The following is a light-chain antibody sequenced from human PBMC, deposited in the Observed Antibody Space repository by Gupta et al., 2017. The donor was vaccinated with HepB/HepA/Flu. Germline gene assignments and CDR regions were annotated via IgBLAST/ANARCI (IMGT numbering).Light chain of an antibody. CDR1: RLRRFY. V-gene: IGLV3-19*01. J-gene: IGLJ2*01. CDR3: HSRDSSGNRFP. CDR2: GEN. Sequence: SSALTPDPTVSVALGQTVRITCQGDRLRRFYANWYQQKPGQAPVLVLYGENSRPSGIPDRFSGSRSGNTASLTITGAQAEDDADYYCHSRDSSGNRFPFGGGTKLTVL.